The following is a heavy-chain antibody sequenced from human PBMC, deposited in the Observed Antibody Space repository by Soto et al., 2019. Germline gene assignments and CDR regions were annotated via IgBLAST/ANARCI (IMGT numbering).Heavy chain of an antibody. Sequence: LRLSCTFSGFTSDDYDYALTWVRQAPGKGLQWLGLIRGSTYGGTTEYAASVKGRFTISRDDSKGIAYLQMNSLKTEDTAVYYCSRDGDFYGLDVWGQGTTVTVSS. CDR1: GFTSDDYDYA. D-gene: IGHD3-3*01. CDR3: SRDGDFYGLDV. CDR2: IRGSTYGGTT. V-gene: IGHV3-49*04. J-gene: IGHJ6*02.